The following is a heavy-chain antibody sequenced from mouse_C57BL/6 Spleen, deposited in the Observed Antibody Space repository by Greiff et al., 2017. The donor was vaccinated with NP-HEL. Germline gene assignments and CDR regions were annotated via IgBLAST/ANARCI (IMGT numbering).Heavy chain of an antibody. CDR2: IWSGGGT. D-gene: IGHD2-4*01. CDR1: GFSLTSYG. CDR3: ARNDDDGYAMDY. J-gene: IGHJ4*01. V-gene: IGHV2-2*01. Sequence: QVQLQQSGPGLVQPSQSLSITCTVSGFSLTSYGVHWVRQSPGQGLEWLGVIWSGGGTDYNAAFISRLSISKDNSKSQVFFKMNSLQADDTAMYYGARNDDDGYAMDYWGQGTSVTVSS.